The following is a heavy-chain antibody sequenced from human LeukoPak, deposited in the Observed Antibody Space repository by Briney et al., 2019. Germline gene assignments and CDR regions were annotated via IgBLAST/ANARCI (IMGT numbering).Heavy chain of an antibody. CDR3: AKDQLAHYYGSGSYYGY. V-gene: IGHV3-23*01. Sequence: GGSLRLSFAASGFTCSSYAMSWVRQAPGKGREGVSAISGSGDSTYYAESVKGRFTISRDSSKNTLYLQMNSLRAEDTAVYYCAKDQLAHYYGSGSYYGYWGQGTLVTVSS. CDR2: ISGSGDST. D-gene: IGHD3-10*01. CDR1: GFTCSSYA. J-gene: IGHJ4*02.